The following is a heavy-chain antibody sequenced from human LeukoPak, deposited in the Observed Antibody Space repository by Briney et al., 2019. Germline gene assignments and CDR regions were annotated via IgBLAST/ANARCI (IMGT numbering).Heavy chain of an antibody. V-gene: IGHV4-4*07. D-gene: IGHD3-22*01. Sequence: SEPLSLTCTVSGGPLSRYHGSGIRDPAGEGLEWIRRLYTSGSTNYNPSLKSRVTMSVDTSKNQFSLKLTSMTAADTAVYYCARSGSSGYYYGWGQGTLATVSS. CDR2: LYTSGST. CDR3: ARSGSSGYYYG. J-gene: IGHJ4*02. CDR1: GGPLSRYH.